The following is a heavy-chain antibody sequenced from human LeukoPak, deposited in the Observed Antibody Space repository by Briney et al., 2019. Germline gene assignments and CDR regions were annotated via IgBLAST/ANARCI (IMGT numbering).Heavy chain of an antibody. CDR1: GGSIRGYY. Sequence: SETLSLTCNVSGGSIRGYYWSWIRQPPGKGLEWIGYIYSSGSTYYNPPLKSRVTISVDTSKNQFSLKLSSVTAADTAMYFCARDPDYGDYSPPGSFGYWGQGTLVTVSS. D-gene: IGHD4-17*01. CDR2: IYSSGST. CDR3: ARDPDYGDYSPPGSFGY. J-gene: IGHJ4*02. V-gene: IGHV4-59*12.